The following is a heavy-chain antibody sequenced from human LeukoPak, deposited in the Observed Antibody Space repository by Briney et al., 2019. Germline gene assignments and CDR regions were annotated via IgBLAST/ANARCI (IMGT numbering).Heavy chain of an antibody. V-gene: IGHV4-39*01. D-gene: IGHD6-19*01. CDR1: GGSISSSSHY. CDR3: ARHQWLGPFDS. J-gene: IGHJ4*02. Sequence: TSETLSLTCTVFGGSISSSSHYWGWIRQPPGEGLEWIGSIYFSGSTYYSPSLKSRVTISVDPSTNQSSLKLSSVTAADTAVYFCARHQWLGPFDSWGQGTLVTVSS. CDR2: IYFSGST.